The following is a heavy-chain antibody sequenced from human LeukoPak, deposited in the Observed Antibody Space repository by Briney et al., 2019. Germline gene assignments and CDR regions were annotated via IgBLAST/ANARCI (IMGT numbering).Heavy chain of an antibody. J-gene: IGHJ4*02. D-gene: IGHD1-26*01. V-gene: IGHV4-39*07. Sequence: SETLSLTCTVSGGSISSSSYYWGWIRQPPGKGLEWIGSIYYSGSTNYNPSLKSRVTISVDTSKNQFSLKLRFVTAADTAVYYCARAPGHYSGSYYHPNWGQGTLVTVSS. CDR3: ARAPGHYSGSYYHPN. CDR2: IYYSGST. CDR1: GGSISSSSYY.